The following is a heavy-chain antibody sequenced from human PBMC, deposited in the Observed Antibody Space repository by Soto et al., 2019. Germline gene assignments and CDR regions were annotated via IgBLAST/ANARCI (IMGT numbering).Heavy chain of an antibody. CDR2: IYSAGNT. CDR1: GFTVSSNY. Sequence: PGGSLRLSCAASGFTVSSNYMSWVRQAPGKGLEWISIIYSAGNTYYADSVKGRFTISRDNSKNTLYLQMNSLGAEDTAVYYCAKDHCGGDCYSDPYFDFWGQGSLVTVSS. V-gene: IGHV3-66*01. J-gene: IGHJ4*02. D-gene: IGHD2-21*02. CDR3: AKDHCGGDCYSDPYFDF.